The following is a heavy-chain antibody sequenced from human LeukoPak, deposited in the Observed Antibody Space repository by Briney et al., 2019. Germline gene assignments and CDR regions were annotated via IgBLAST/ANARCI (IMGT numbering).Heavy chain of an antibody. D-gene: IGHD1-14*01. J-gene: IGHJ4*02. V-gene: IGHV3-23*01. Sequence: GGSLRLSCEASGFTFSSYSMNWVRQAPGKGLEWVSAINGGGSSTYYADSVKGRFTISRDDSKNTLYLQMNSLRAEDTAVYYCAKPARTDYVDYWGQGTLVTVSS. CDR1: GFTFSSYS. CDR2: INGGGSST. CDR3: AKPARTDYVDY.